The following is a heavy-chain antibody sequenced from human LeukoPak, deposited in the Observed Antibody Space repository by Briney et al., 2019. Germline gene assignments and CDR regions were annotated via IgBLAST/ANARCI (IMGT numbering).Heavy chain of an antibody. CDR1: GGSIGSHY. CDR3: ARGGVLKSVDY. CDR2: VYDIGST. V-gene: IGHV4-59*11. J-gene: IGHJ4*02. D-gene: IGHD3-16*01. Sequence: ASETLSLTCTVSGGSIGSHYWTWIRQTPGKGLEWIGYVYDIGSTKYNPSLKSRVTISVDTSKNQFSLRLSSVTAADTAVYYCARGGVLKSVDYWGQGTLVAVSS.